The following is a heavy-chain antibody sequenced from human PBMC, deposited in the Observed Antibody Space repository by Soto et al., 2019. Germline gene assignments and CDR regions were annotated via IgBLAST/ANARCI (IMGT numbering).Heavy chain of an antibody. V-gene: IGHV5-51*01. J-gene: IGHJ5*02. CDR2: IYPGDSDT. D-gene: IGHD3-10*01. CDR3: ARRTHWYGSGSYYTNWFDP. Sequence: GESLKISCKGSGYSFTSYWIGWVRQIPGKGLEWMGIIYPGDSDTRYSPSFQGQVPISADKSISTASQQWSSLKASDTAMYYCARRTHWYGSGSYYTNWFDPWGQGTLVTVSS. CDR1: GYSFTSYW.